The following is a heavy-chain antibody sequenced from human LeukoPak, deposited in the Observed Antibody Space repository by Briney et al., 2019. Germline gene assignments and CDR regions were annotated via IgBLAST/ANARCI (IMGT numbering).Heavy chain of an antibody. CDR1: GFTFSSYA. CDR3: AKDRHCSSATCYGEVAY. J-gene: IGHJ4*02. V-gene: IGHV3-23*01. Sequence: GGSLRLSCAASGFTFSSYAMSWVRQAPGKGLEWVSVISDSGGSTFYADSVKGRFTISRDNSKTTLYLQMNSLRAEDTAVYYCAKDRHCSSATCYGEVAYWGQGTLVTVSS. CDR2: ISDSGGST. D-gene: IGHD2-2*01.